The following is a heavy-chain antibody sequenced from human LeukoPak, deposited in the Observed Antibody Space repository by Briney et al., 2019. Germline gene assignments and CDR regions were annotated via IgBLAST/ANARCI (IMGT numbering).Heavy chain of an antibody. CDR1: GFTFDHYA. J-gene: IGHJ4*02. CDR2: ISWDSGIS. V-gene: IGHV3-9*01. Sequence: PGGSLRLSCAASGFTFDHYAMHWVRQAPGKALEWVSRISWDSGISTYADSVKGRFTVSRDNAKNSLYLQMNSLRAEDTALYFCAKGGASKYSGYDKWDLDIWGQGTLVTVSS. D-gene: IGHD5-12*01. CDR3: AKGGASKYSGYDKWDLDI.